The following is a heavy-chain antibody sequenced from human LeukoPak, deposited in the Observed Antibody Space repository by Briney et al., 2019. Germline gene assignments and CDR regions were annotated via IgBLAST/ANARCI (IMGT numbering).Heavy chain of an antibody. CDR1: GYTFTSYD. V-gene: IGHV1-8*01. CDR2: MNPNSGNT. CDR3: ARVQGTLAEPRYFDL. D-gene: IGHD1-14*01. J-gene: IGHJ2*01. Sequence: VASVKVSCKASGYTFTSYDINWVRQATGQGLEWMGWMNPNSGNTGYAQKFQGRVTMTRNTSISTAYMELSSLRSEDTAVYYCARVQGTLAEPRYFDLWGRGTLVTVSS.